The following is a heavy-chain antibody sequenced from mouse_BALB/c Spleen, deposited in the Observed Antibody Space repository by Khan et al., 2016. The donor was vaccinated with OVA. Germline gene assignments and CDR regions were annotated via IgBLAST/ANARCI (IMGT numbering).Heavy chain of an antibody. D-gene: IGHD1-1*01. V-gene: IGHV1-9*01. CDR2: ILPGSGRN. J-gene: IGHJ3*01. CDR1: GYTFSSYW. Sequence: QVQLQQSGAELMKPGASVKISCKATGYTFSSYWIEWVKQRPGHGLEWIGEILPGSGRNNYNEKFKGKATFTADTSSNTAYMQLSNLTSDDSACYYCARGNYYGSSSWFGYWGQGTLVTVSA. CDR3: ARGNYYGSSSWFGY.